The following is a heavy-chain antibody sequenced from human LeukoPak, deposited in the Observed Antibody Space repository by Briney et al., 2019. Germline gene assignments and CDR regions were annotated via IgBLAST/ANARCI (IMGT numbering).Heavy chain of an antibody. CDR2: ISSSGSTI. V-gene: IGHV3-48*03. CDR1: GFTFSSYE. CDR3: ARVWRDYVWGSYRYTVDY. J-gene: IGHJ4*02. D-gene: IGHD3-16*02. Sequence: GGSLRLSCAASGFTFSSYEMNWVRQAPGKGLEWVSYISSSGSTIYYADSVKGRFTISRDNAKNSLYLQMNTLRAEDTAVYYCARVWRDYVWGSYRYTVDYWGQGTLVNVSS.